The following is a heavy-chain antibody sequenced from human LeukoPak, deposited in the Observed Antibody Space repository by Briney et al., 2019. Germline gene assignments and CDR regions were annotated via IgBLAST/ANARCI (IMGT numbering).Heavy chain of an antibody. D-gene: IGHD2-2*02. J-gene: IGHJ6*03. CDR2: INPNSGGT. CDR1: GYTFTGYY. V-gene: IGHV1-2*02. Sequence: ASVKVSCKASGYTFTGYYMHWVRQAPGLGLEWMGGINPNSGGTNYAQKFQGRVTMTRDTSISTAYMELGRLRSDDTAVYYCALVVPAAIYMDVWGKGTTVTVSS. CDR3: ALVVPAAIYMDV.